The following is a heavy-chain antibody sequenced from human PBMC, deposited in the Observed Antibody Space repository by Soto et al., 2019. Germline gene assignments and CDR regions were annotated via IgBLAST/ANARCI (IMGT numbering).Heavy chain of an antibody. J-gene: IGHJ5*02. Sequence: SETLSLTCTVSGGSISSSSYYWGWIRQPPGKGLEWIGSIYYSGSTYYNPSLTSRVTISVDTSKNQFSLKLSSVTAADTAVYYCARHGYVDYNWFDPWGQGTLVTVSS. CDR1: GGSISSSSYY. CDR3: ARHGYVDYNWFDP. CDR2: IYYSGST. D-gene: IGHD1-1*01. V-gene: IGHV4-39*01.